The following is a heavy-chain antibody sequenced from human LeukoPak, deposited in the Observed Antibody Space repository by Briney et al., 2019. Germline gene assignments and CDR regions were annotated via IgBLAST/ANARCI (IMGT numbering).Heavy chain of an antibody. Sequence: TGGSLRLSCAASGFTFSSYEMDWVRQAPGKGLEWVSYISSSGSTIHYADSVKGRFTISRDNAMNSLYLQMNSLRGDDTAICYCARHNGWFDYWGQGTLVTASS. V-gene: IGHV3-48*03. D-gene: IGHD2-8*01. CDR3: ARHNGWFDY. CDR1: GFTFSSYE. CDR2: ISSSGSTI. J-gene: IGHJ5*01.